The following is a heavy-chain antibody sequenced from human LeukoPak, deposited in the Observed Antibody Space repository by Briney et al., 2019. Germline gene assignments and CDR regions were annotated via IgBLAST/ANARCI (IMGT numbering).Heavy chain of an antibody. Sequence: GGSLRLSCAASGFTFGSYAMHWVRQAPGKGLEWVAVISYDGSNKYYADSVKGRFTISRDNSKNTLYLQMNSLGAEDTAVYYCAAGSGSYYPDYYGMDVWGQGTTVTVSS. CDR1: GFTFGSYA. J-gene: IGHJ6*02. V-gene: IGHV3-30-3*01. CDR3: AAGSGSYYPDYYGMDV. D-gene: IGHD3-10*01. CDR2: ISYDGSNK.